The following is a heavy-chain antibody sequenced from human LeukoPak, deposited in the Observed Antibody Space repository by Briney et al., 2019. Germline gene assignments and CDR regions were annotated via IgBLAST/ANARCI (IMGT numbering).Heavy chain of an antibody. D-gene: IGHD6-13*01. CDR3: ARRPFIAAAGTHWYFDL. CDR2: IYYSGST. V-gene: IGHV4-39*01. CDR1: GGSISSSSYY. J-gene: IGHJ2*01. Sequence: SETLSLTCTVSGGSISSSSYYWGWIRQPPGKGLEWIGGIYYSGSTYYNPSLKSRVTISVDTSKNQFSLKLSSVTAADTAVYYCARRPFIAAAGTHWYFDLWGRGTLVTVSS.